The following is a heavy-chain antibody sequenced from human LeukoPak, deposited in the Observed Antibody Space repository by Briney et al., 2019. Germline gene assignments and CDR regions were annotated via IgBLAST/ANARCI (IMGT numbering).Heavy chain of an antibody. CDR3: AKCSTSAYTTGWCNWIDP. CDR1: GSTFTSDA. V-gene: IGHV3-23*01. CDR2: TVSRGTT. D-gene: IGHD6-19*01. J-gene: IGHJ5*02. Sequence: GGSLRLSCVASGSTFTSDAMNWVRQAPGKGLEWVSSTVSRGTTQYADSVKGRFTVSRDTSKNTLYLQMNSLRADDTAVYYCAKCSTSAYTTGWCNWIDPWGQGTLVTVSS.